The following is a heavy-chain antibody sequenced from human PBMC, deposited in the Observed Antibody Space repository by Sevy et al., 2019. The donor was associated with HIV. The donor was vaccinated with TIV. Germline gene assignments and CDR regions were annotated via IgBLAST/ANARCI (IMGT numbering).Heavy chain of an antibody. J-gene: IGHJ6*02. CDR2: IYTSGST. CDR3: ARGGYSGYDSYYYYGMDV. CDR1: GGSISSYY. D-gene: IGHD5-12*01. V-gene: IGHV4-4*07. Sequence: SETLSLTCTVSGGSISSYYWSWIRQPAGKGLEWIGRIYTSGSTNYNPSLKSRVTMSVDTSKNQFSLKLSSVTAADTAVYYWARGGYSGYDSYYYYGMDVWGQGTTVTVSS.